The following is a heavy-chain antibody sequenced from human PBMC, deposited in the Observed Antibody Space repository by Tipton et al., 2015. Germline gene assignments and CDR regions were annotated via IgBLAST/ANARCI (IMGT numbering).Heavy chain of an antibody. CDR2: IRNGESTK. Sequence: SLSISCAASGITFSYKSTHWVRQATRKGLEWVALIRNGESTKYHADSVKGRFTISRDNSKNTLFLQLNSLRHEDTAVYYCVRDGYWYGMNDWGQGTTVTVSS. V-gene: IGHV3-30*02. D-gene: IGHD5-18*01. CDR3: VRDGYWYGMND. CDR1: GITFSYKS. J-gene: IGHJ6*02.